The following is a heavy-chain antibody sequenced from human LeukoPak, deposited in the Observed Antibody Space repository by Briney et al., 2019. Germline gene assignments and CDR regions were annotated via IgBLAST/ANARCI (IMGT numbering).Heavy chain of an antibody. Sequence: GGSLRLSCAASGFTFSDNYMSWIRQAPGKGLEWVSYISSSGSIYYADSVKGRFTISRDNAKNSLYLQMNSLRAEDTAVYYCAKLVVVTDAFDIWGQGTMVTVSS. CDR1: GFTFSDNY. J-gene: IGHJ3*02. CDR3: AKLVVVTDAFDI. D-gene: IGHD2-21*02. V-gene: IGHV3-11*04. CDR2: ISSSGSI.